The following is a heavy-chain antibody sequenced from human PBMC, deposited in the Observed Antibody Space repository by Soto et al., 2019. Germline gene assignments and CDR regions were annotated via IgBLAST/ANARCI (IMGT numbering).Heavy chain of an antibody. CDR2: IYYSGST. CDR3: ARDLGYYGSGSSLIDYYYYYGMDV. D-gene: IGHD3-10*01. J-gene: IGHJ6*02. V-gene: IGHV4-59*01. CDR1: GGSISSYY. Sequence: ASETLSLTCTVSGGSISSYYWSWIRQPPGKGLEWIGYIYYSGSTNYNPSLKSRVTISVDTSKNQFSLKLSSVTAADTAVYYCARDLGYYGSGSSLIDYYYYYGMDVWGQGTTVTVSS.